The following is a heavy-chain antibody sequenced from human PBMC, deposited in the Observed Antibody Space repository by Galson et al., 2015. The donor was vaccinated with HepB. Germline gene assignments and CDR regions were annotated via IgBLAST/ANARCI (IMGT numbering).Heavy chain of an antibody. CDR1: GFTFSDYW. J-gene: IGHJ4*02. CDR2: IKEDGSEK. V-gene: IGHV3-7*03. D-gene: IGHD1-26*01. CDR3: AREGDRWDSRLVGPTTHFDY. Sequence: SLRLSCAASGFTFSDYWMTWVRQAPGKGLEWVASIKEDGSEKYYVNSVKGRFTVSRDNAKRSLYLRMNSLRVEDTAVYYCAREGDRWDSRLVGPTTHFDYWGQGILVTVSS.